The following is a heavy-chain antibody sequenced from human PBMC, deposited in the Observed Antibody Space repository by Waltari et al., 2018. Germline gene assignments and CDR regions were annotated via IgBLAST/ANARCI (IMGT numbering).Heavy chain of an antibody. Sequence: VQLVDSGGGVGEPVGSLRRSWSSFGIACVRHAMPWVRGVPGKGMEWVAVISYDGSNKSSADPVKGRFTISRDNSKNTLYLQMNSLRAEDTAVYYCARVIKIAAAVRGGMDVWGQGTTVTVSS. J-gene: IGHJ6*02. CDR1: GIACVRHA. V-gene: IGHV3-30*04. CDR2: ISYDGSNK. D-gene: IGHD6-13*01. CDR3: ARVIKIAAAVRGGMDV.